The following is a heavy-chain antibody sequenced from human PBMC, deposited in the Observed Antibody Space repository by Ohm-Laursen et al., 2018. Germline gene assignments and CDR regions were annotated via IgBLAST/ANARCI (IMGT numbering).Heavy chain of an antibody. V-gene: IGHV3-21*04. CDR2: ISSSSSTI. D-gene: IGHD6-13*01. J-gene: IGHJ4*02. Sequence: SLRLSCAASGFTFSSYSMNWVRQAPGKGLEWVSSISSSSSTIYYADSVKGRFTISRDNAKNSLYLQMNSLRAEDTAVYYCIHISATGVYWGQGTLVTVSS. CDR3: IHISATGVY. CDR1: GFTFSSYS.